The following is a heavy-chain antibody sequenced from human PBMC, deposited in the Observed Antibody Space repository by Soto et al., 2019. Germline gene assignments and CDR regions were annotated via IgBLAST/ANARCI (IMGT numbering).Heavy chain of an antibody. J-gene: IGHJ6*02. CDR3: ANPLYQDYYNYYGMDV. D-gene: IGHD2-2*01. CDR1: GFTFSSYA. CDR2: ISGSGGST. V-gene: IGHV3-23*01. Sequence: GGSLRLSCAASGFTFSSYAMSWVRQAPGKGLEWVSAISGSGGSTYYADAVKGRFTISRDNSKNTLYQQMNNLRAEDTAVFYCANPLYQDYYNYYGMDVWGQGTTVTVSS.